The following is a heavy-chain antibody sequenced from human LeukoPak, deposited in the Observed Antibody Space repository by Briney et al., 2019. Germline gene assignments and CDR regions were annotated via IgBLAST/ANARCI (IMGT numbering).Heavy chain of an antibody. Sequence: GGSLRLSCVASGLPIADFAMHWVRQAPGKGLEWVSLISGDGVGTFYADSVKGRFSISRDNSKNSLYLEMNSLRTEDAAMYYCAKESGKFDYWGQGTLVAVSS. J-gene: IGHJ4*02. CDR2: ISGDGVGT. V-gene: IGHV3-43*02. CDR1: GLPIADFA. CDR3: AKESGKFDY.